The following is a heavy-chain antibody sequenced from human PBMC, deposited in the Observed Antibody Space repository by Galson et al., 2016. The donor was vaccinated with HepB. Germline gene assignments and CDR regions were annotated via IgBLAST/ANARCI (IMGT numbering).Heavy chain of an antibody. V-gene: IGHV4-31*03. CDR3: ARSGNHYYHYYMDV. J-gene: IGHJ6*03. CDR1: GGSISSGGYS. D-gene: IGHD4-23*01. CDR2: IYYSGAT. Sequence: TLSLTCTVSGGSISSGGYSWSWIRQHPGKGLEWVGYIYYSGATYYNPSLKSRITISLDTSKSQFSLKLSSVTAADTAIYYCARSGNHYYHYYMDVWGKGTTVTVSS.